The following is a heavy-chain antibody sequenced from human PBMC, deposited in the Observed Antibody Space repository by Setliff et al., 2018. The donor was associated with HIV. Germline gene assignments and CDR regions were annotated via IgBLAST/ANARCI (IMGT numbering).Heavy chain of an antibody. Sequence: GGSLRLSCAASGYNFGIYWMHWVRQVPGKGLVWVSHINSDGSGTKYADSVKGRFTISRDNAKNLLYLEMSSLRAEDTALYLCANLWEMGAWGQGTLVTVSS. J-gene: IGHJ5*02. CDR3: ANLWEMGA. V-gene: IGHV3-74*01. CDR2: INSDGSGT. CDR1: GYNFGIYW. D-gene: IGHD1-26*01.